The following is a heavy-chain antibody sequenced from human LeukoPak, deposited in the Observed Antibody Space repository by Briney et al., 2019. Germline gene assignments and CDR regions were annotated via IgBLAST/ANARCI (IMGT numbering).Heavy chain of an antibody. V-gene: IGHV3-30*09. CDR2: ISYDGNAK. D-gene: IGHD2-21*02. J-gene: IGHJ4*02. Sequence: PGGSLRLSCAGSGFTFSSYAMHWVRQAPGKGLEWVAVISYDGNAKYYADSVKGRFAISRDNSKNTLYLQMSSLRTEDTAVYYCARPHIVLVTAHRWGLDYWGQGALVTVSP. CDR3: ARPHIVLVTAHRWGLDY. CDR1: GFTFSSYA.